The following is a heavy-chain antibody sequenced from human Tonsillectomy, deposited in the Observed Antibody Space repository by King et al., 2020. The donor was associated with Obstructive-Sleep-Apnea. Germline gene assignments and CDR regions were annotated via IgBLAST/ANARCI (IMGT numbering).Heavy chain of an antibody. CDR3: ARVPTTNSDWLGDRSYYFDY. CDR2: IYYSGST. D-gene: IGHD3-9*01. J-gene: IGHJ4*02. Sequence: VQLQESGPGLVKPSETLSLTCTVSGGSISSYYWSWIRQPPGKGLEWIGYIYYSGSTNYNPSLKSRVTISVDTSKNQFSLKLSSVTAADTAVYYCARVPTTNSDWLGDRSYYFDYWGQGTLVTVSS. CDR1: GGSISSYY. V-gene: IGHV4-59*01.